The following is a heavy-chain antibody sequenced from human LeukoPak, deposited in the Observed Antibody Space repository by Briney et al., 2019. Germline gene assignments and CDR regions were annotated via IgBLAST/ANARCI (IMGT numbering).Heavy chain of an antibody. CDR3: AKGSEQAYGDYVPYYFDY. J-gene: IGHJ4*02. V-gene: IGHV3-23*01. Sequence: GGSPRLSCAASGFTFSSYAMSWVRQAPGKGLEWVSAISGSGGSTYYADSVKGRFTISRDNSKNTLYLQMNSLRAEDTAVYYCAKGSEQAYGDYVPYYFDYWGQGTLVTVSS. CDR1: GFTFSSYA. CDR2: ISGSGGST. D-gene: IGHD4-17*01.